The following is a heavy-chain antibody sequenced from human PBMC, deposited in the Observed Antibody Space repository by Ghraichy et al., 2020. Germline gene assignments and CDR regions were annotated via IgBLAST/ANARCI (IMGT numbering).Heavy chain of an antibody. D-gene: IGHD4-23*01. CDR1: EFTFSGYS. V-gene: IGHV3-48*02. CDR2: MTSSGRTK. CDR3: ARGSKVVRFYYYDGMDV. Sequence: GSLRLSCVGSEFTFSGYSMNWVRQSPGKGLEWVSYMTSSGRTKSYADSVKGRFTISRDNAQNSLYLEMNSLRDEDTAVYYCARGSKVVRFYYYDGMDVWGQGTTVTVSS. J-gene: IGHJ6*02.